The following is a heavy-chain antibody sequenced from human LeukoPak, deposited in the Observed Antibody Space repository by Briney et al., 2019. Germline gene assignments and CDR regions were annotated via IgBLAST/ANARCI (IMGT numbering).Heavy chain of an antibody. Sequence: ASVKVSCKASGYTFTSYYMHWVRQAPGQGLEWMGIINPSGGSTSYAQKFQGRVTMTRDTSTSTVYMELSSLRSEDTAVYYCARATRPGIAAAGTDYWGQGTLVTVSS. CDR1: GYTFTSYY. J-gene: IGHJ4*02. V-gene: IGHV1-46*01. D-gene: IGHD6-13*01. CDR3: ARATRPGIAAAGTDY. CDR2: INPSGGST.